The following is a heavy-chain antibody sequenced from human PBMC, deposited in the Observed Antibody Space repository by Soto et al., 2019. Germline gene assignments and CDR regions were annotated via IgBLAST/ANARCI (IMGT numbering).Heavy chain of an antibody. CDR2: ISLYSDGT. V-gene: IGHV1-18*01. Sequence: QVQLVQSGGEVKRPGASVKVSCKTSGYTFSNYGITWVRQAPGQPLEWLGWISLYSDGTNYAQKFQGRVSMTTDTSTTTAYMELRSRRSDDTAVYYGARVVPGAEAWFGPWGQGTLVTVSS. D-gene: IGHD2-2*01. CDR1: GYTFSNYG. J-gene: IGHJ5*02. CDR3: ARVVPGAEAWFGP.